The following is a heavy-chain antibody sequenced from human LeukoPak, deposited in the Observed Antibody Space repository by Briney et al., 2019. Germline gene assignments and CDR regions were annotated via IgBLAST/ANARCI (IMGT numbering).Heavy chain of an antibody. V-gene: IGHV3-23*01. CDR2: ISGSGGSN. Sequence: PGGSLRLSCAASGFTFSSYAMSWARQAPGKGLEWVSGISGSGGSNYYADSVKGRFTTSRDNSKNTLYLQMNSLRAEDTAVYYCAKLPPGEDYGDLRYGMDVWGQGTTVTVSS. J-gene: IGHJ6*02. CDR1: GFTFSSYA. CDR3: AKLPPGEDYGDLRYGMDV. D-gene: IGHD4-17*01.